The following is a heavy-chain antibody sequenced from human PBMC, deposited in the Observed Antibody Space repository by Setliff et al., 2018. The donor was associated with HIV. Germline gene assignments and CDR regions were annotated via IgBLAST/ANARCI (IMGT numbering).Heavy chain of an antibody. D-gene: IGHD1-1*01. CDR3: ASSAGAVPTTAPYGDYYYYSYMDV. J-gene: IGHJ6*03. Sequence: ASVKVSCKASGGIFSRFAFSWVRQAPGQGLEWMGGIIPIFGTPNYAQKFQGRVTITTDESTNKVYMELYSLTSEDTAIYYCASSAGAVPTTAPYGDYYYYSYMDVWGKGTTVTVSS. CDR1: GGIFSRFA. V-gene: IGHV1-69*05. CDR2: IIPIFGTP.